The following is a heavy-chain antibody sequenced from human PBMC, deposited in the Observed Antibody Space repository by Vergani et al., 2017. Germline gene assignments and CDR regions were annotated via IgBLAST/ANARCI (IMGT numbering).Heavy chain of an antibody. D-gene: IGHD2-21*01. CDR2: IYDSGDT. CDR3: ARGALWWLRQIDS. CDR1: GDSLNTYY. J-gene: IGHJ4*02. V-gene: IGHV4-59*01. Sequence: QVQLQESGPGLVTPSETLSLTCSVSGDSLNTYYWTWVRQPPGKGLEWIGYIYDSGDTKYNPSLKSRVTMSLDTSKNQFSLNRYSVTAADTAVYYCARGALWWLRQIDSWGQGTLVTVSS.